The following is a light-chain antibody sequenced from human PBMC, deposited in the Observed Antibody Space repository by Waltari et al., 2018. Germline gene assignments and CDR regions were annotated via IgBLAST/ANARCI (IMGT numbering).Light chain of an antibody. CDR2: EAS. CDR3: HQYNNWPLA. Sequence: EIVMTQSPATLSVSPGERATLSCRASQSVSSNLAWYQQKPGQAPRLLIYEASTRATGIPARFSGSGSGTEFTLTISSLQSEDFAVYYCHQYNNWPLAFGQGTKVEIK. V-gene: IGKV3-15*01. J-gene: IGKJ1*01. CDR1: QSVSSN.